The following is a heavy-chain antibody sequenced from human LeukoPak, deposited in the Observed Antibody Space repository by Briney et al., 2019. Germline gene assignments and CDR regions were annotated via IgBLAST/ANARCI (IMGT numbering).Heavy chain of an antibody. Sequence: SQTLSLTCTVSGGSISSGSYYWSWIRQPAGKGLEWIGRIYTSGSTNYNPSLKSRVTISVDTSKNQFSLKLSSVTAADTAVYYCASSAYYGGNSYYYYYYMDVWGKGTTVTVSS. CDR3: ASSAYYGGNSYYYYYYMDV. D-gene: IGHD4-23*01. J-gene: IGHJ6*03. V-gene: IGHV4-61*02. CDR2: IYTSGST. CDR1: GGSISSGSYY.